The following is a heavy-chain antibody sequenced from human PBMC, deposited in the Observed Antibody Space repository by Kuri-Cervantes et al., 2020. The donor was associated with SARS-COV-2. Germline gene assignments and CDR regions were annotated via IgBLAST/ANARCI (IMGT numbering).Heavy chain of an antibody. V-gene: IGHV1-69*13. D-gene: IGHD3-10*01. CDR2: IIPMFGTV. CDR3: GRGRLRGVPNYYYYYMEV. CDR1: GGTFNNQC. Sequence: SVKVSCKASGGTFNNQCISWVRQAPGQGLEWMGGIIPMFGTVRYAQKFQGRLTVTADDSTSIAYMELSSLSSEDTAVYYCGRGRLRGVPNYYYYYMEVWGKGTTVTVSS. J-gene: IGHJ6*03.